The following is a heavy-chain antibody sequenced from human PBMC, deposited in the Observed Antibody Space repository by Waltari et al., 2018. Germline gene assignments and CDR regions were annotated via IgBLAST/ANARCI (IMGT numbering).Heavy chain of an antibody. V-gene: IGHV4-39*01. Sequence: QLHLQESGQGLVRPSENVSLMCTVSGGPISGTRYPWDWIRQPQTPGKGLEGIASISYSGDITANPSLKSRVGMSLDASRSEFSLTLTSVTAADTAVYYCARRGYGDRPLDDWGQGTLVTVSS. J-gene: IGHJ4*02. CDR3: ARRGYGDRPLDD. D-gene: IGHD3-22*01. CDR1: GGPISGTRYP. CDR2: ISYSGDI.